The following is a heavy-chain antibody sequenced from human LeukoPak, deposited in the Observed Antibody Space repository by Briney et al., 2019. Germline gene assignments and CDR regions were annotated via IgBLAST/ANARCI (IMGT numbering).Heavy chain of an antibody. CDR1: GFIFSNYW. CDR3: AGPPQAGPFDY. Sequence: GGSLRPSCAASGFIFSNYWLTWVRQAPGKGLEWVANIKPDGSEKNYVDSVKGRFTISRDNAKNSLYLQMSSLRAEDTAVYYCAGPPQAGPFDYWGQGTLVTVSS. V-gene: IGHV3-7*01. D-gene: IGHD6-19*01. CDR2: IKPDGSEK. J-gene: IGHJ4*02.